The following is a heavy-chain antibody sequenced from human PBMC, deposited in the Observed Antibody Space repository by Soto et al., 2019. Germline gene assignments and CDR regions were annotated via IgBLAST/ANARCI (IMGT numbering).Heavy chain of an antibody. J-gene: IGHJ4*02. Sequence: SSEPLSLTCAVSGGSISGGGFSWSWIRQPPGKGLEWIGYILHTGGTQYNPSLKSRVSMSVDKSKNQFSLHLTSVTAADTAVYYCARLQFGEGFDYWGQGALVTVSS. CDR1: GGSISGGGFS. CDR3: ARLQFGEGFDY. CDR2: ILHTGGT. V-gene: IGHV4-30-2*01. D-gene: IGHD3-10*01.